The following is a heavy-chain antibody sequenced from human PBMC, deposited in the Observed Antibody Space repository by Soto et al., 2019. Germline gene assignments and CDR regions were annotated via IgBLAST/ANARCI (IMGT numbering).Heavy chain of an antibody. CDR2: IWYDGSNK. V-gene: IGHV3-33*01. Sequence: RLSCAASGFAFSSYGMHWVRQTPGKGLEWVALIWYDGSNKYYADSVKGRFTISRDNSKNTLYLQMNSLRAEDTAVYYCARGGIEAAGTPHGVDVWGQGTRVTVSS. D-gene: IGHD6-13*01. J-gene: IGHJ6*02. CDR1: GFAFSSYG. CDR3: ARGGIEAAGTPHGVDV.